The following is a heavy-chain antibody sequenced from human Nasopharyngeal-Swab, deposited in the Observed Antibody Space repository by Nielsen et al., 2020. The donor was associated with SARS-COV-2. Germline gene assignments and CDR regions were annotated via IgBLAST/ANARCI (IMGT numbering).Heavy chain of an antibody. D-gene: IGHD3-10*01. CDR3: ARGGGLSGSGSYLHY. Sequence: SEILSLPCAAYGGSFNTYYWTWIRQPPGKGLEWIGEINHRGSTNCNPSLKSRVTISVGTSKNQFSLKLSSVTAADTAVYYCARGGGLSGSGSYLHYWGQGALVTVSS. J-gene: IGHJ4*02. CDR2: INHRGST. V-gene: IGHV4-34*01. CDR1: GGSFNTYY.